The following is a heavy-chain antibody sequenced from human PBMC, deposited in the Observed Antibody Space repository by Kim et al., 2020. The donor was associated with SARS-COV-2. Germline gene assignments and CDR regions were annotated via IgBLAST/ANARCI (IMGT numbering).Heavy chain of an antibody. D-gene: IGHD4-17*01. V-gene: IGHV1-18*04. CDR1: CYTFTSYD. CDR2: ISAYNDNT. J-gene: IGHJ5*02. Sequence: ASVKVSCKASCYTFTSYDISWVRQAPGQGLEWMGWISAYNDNTNYVQKLQGRVTMTTDTSTSTAYMELRSLRSDDTAVYYCARVNPRYGDYGLAWFDPWGQGTLVTVSS. CDR3: ARVNPRYGDYGLAWFDP.